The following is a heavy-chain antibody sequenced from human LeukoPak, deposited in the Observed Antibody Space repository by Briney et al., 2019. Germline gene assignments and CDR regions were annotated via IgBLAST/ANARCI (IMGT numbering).Heavy chain of an antibody. CDR2: IHYTGTT. CDR1: GGISSSYY. J-gene: IGHJ3*01. CDR3: ARIPYYYDSTVPRWAFDV. Sequence: SETLSLTRIVSGGISSSYYWGWVRQPPGKGLEWVASIHYTGTTYYNPSLKSRLTISVDTSKSQFSLGLSSVTAADTAVYYCARIPYYYDSTVPRWAFDVWDQGTMVTVSS. D-gene: IGHD3-22*01. V-gene: IGHV4-39*01.